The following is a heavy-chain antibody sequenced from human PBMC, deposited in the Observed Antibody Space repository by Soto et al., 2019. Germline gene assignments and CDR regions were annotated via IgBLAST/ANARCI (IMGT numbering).Heavy chain of an antibody. CDR1: GASISSGGYY. V-gene: IGHV4-31*03. CDR3: ARVRSGWYYY. J-gene: IGHJ4*02. D-gene: IGHD6-19*01. Sequence: SLSLTCPVSGASISSGGYYWSWIRQHPGKGLEWIGYIYYSGSTYYNPSLKSRVTISVDTSKNQFSLKLSSVTAADTAVYYCARVRSGWYYYWGQGTLVTVSS. CDR2: IYYSGST.